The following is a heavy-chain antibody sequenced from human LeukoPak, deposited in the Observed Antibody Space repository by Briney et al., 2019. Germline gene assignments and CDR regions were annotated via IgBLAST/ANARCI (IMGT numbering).Heavy chain of an antibody. CDR2: IYYSGST. D-gene: IGHD3-22*01. V-gene: IGHV4-59*01. Sequence: SETLSLTCTVSGGSISSYYWSWIRQPPGKGLEWIGYIYYSGSTNYNPSLKSRVTISVDTSKNQFSLKLSSVTAADTAVYYCARLYYDSSGYQGYYYYMDVWGKGTTVTVPS. CDR3: ARLYYDSSGYQGYYYYMDV. J-gene: IGHJ6*03. CDR1: GGSISSYY.